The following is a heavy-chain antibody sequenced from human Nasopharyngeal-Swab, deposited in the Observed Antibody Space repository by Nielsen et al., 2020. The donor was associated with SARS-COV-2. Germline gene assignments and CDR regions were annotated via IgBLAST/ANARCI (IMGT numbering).Heavy chain of an antibody. J-gene: IGHJ5*02. CDR2: IYYSGST. V-gene: IGHV4-39*02. CDR3: AARYYDSSGYYYWFDP. CDR1: GGSISSSSYY. D-gene: IGHD3-22*01. Sequence: SETLSLTCTVSGGSISSSSYYWGWIRQPPGKGLEWIGTIYYSGSTYYNPSLKSRVTISVDTSKNHFSLKLSSVTAADTAVYYCAARYYDSSGYYYWFDPWGQGTLVTVSS.